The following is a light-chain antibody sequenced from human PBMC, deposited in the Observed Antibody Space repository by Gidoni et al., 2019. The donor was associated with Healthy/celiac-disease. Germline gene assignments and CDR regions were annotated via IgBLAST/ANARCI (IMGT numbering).Light chain of an antibody. J-gene: IGKJ3*01. CDR3: QQSYSTPFT. V-gene: IGKV1-39*01. CDR1: QSISSY. CDR2: AAS. Sequence: DIQMTQSPSSLSASVGDRVTITCRASQSISSYLNWYQQKPGKAPKLLIYAASSLQSGVPSRFSGSGSGTDFTLTISSLQPEDFATYYCQQSYSTPFTFXLXTKVDIK.